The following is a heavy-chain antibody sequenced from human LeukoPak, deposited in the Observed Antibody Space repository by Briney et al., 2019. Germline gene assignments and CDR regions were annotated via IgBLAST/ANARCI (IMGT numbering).Heavy chain of an antibody. CDR2: ISSSGSTI. CDR1: GFTFSDYY. CDR3: ARDSGSIRYYYYYMDV. D-gene: IGHD2-21*01. V-gene: IGHV3-11*04. J-gene: IGHJ6*03. Sequence: GGSLRLSCAASGFTFSDYYMSWIRQAPGKGLEWVSYISSSGSTIYYADSVKGRFTISRDNAKNSLYLQMNSLRAEDTAVYYCARDSGSIRYYYYYMDVWGKGTTVTVSS.